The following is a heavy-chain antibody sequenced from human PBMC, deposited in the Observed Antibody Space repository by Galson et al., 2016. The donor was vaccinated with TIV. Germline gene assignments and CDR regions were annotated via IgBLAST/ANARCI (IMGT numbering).Heavy chain of an antibody. CDR2: IYYSGST. Sequence: ETLSLTCTVSGGSISSYYWSWIRQPPGKGLEWIAYIYYSGSTNYNPSLKSRVTISVDTSKNQFSLKVTSVPAADTAVYYCARDSSAWFGGADFWGQGILVTVSS. V-gene: IGHV4-59*12. J-gene: IGHJ4*02. CDR1: GGSISSYY. D-gene: IGHD6-19*01. CDR3: ARDSSAWFGGADF.